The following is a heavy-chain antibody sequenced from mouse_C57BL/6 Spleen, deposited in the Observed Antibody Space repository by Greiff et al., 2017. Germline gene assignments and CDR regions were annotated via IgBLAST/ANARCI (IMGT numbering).Heavy chain of an antibody. CDR3: ALYVYEDGDY. D-gene: IGHD2-2*01. Sequence: QVQLQQPGAELVRPGTSVKLSCKASGYTFTSYWMHWVKQRPGQGLEWIGVIDPSDSYTNYNQKFKGKATLTVDTSSSTAYMQLSSLTSEDSAVYDCALYVYEDGDYWGQGTTLTVSS. CDR2: IDPSDSYT. J-gene: IGHJ2*01. V-gene: IGHV1-59*01. CDR1: GYTFTSYW.